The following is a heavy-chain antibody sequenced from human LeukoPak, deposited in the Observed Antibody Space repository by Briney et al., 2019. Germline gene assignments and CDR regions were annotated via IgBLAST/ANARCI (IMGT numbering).Heavy chain of an antibody. Sequence: SETLSLTCAVYGGSFSGYYWSWIRQPPGKGLEWVGEINHSGSTNYNPSLKSRVTISVDTSKNQFSLKLTSVTAADTAVYYCARGDSGWSQFDYWGQGTLVTVSS. CDR1: GGSFSGYY. CDR2: INHSGST. D-gene: IGHD6-19*01. CDR3: ARGDSGWSQFDY. V-gene: IGHV4-34*01. J-gene: IGHJ4*02.